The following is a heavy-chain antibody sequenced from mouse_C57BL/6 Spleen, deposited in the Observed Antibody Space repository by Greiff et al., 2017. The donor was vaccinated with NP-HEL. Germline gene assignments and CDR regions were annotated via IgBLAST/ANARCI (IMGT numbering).Heavy chain of an antibody. CDR3: ARRYGSSYWYFDV. CDR1: GYAFNNYL. D-gene: IGHD1-1*01. V-gene: IGHV1-54*01. J-gene: IGHJ1*03. Sequence: QVQLKESGAELVRPGTSVKVSCKASGYAFNNYLIEWVKQRPGQGLEWIGVINPGSGGTNYNEKFKGKATLTADKSSSTAYMQLSSLTSEDSAVYFGARRYGSSYWYFDVWGTGTTVTVSS. CDR2: INPGSGGT.